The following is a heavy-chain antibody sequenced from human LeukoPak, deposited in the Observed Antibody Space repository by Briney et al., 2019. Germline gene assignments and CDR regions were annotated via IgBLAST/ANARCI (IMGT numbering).Heavy chain of an antibody. Sequence: GGSLRLSCAASGFTVISNYMSWVRQAPGKGLEWVSVIYSGGNTYYADSVEGRFTISRDNSKNTLYLQMKSLRAEDTAVYYCAKDRRIVAVGPRRTIKNCLDPWGQGTLVTVSS. V-gene: IGHV3-53*01. CDR1: GFTVISNY. D-gene: IGHD6-13*01. J-gene: IGHJ5*02. CDR2: IYSGGNT. CDR3: AKDRRIVAVGPRRTIKNCLDP.